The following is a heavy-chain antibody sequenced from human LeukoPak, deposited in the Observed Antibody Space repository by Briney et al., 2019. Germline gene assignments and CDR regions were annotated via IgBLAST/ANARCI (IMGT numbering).Heavy chain of an antibody. CDR1: GYTFTGYY. J-gene: IGHJ1*01. CDR3: ARGDYGGNSVEYFQH. CDR2: INPNSGGT. D-gene: IGHD4-23*01. Sequence: ASVKVSCKASGYTFTGYYMHWVRQAPGQGLEWMGWINPNSGGTNYAQKFQGRVTMTRDTSISTAYMELSRLRSDDTAVYYCARGDYGGNSVEYFQHWGQGTLVTVSS. V-gene: IGHV1-2*02.